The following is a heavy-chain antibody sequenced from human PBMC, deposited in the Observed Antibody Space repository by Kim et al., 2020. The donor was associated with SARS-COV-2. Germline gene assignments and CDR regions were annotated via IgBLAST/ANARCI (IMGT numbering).Heavy chain of an antibody. J-gene: IGHJ6*02. CDR3: ARQKERPGYYYYYGMDF. CDR2: IYYSGST. D-gene: IGHD1-1*01. CDR1: GGSISSSSYY. V-gene: IGHV4-39*01. Sequence: SETLSLTCTVSGGSISSSSYYWGWIRQPPGKGLEWIGSIYYSGSTYYNPSLKSRVTISVDTSKNQFSLKLSTVTAADTAVYYCARQKERPGYYYYYGMDFWGQGTTVTVSS.